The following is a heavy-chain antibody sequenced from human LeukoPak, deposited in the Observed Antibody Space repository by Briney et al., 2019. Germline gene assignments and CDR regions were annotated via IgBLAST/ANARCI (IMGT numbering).Heavy chain of an antibody. Sequence: GGSLRLSCAASEFSVGSNYMTWVRQAPGKGLEWVSLIYSGGSTYYADSVKGRFTISRDNSKNTLYLQMNSLRVDDTAVYYCAKDLHFGSADYWGQGTLVTVSS. J-gene: IGHJ4*02. CDR2: IYSGGST. CDR1: EFSVGSNY. CDR3: AKDLHFGSADY. V-gene: IGHV3-66*01. D-gene: IGHD3-10*01.